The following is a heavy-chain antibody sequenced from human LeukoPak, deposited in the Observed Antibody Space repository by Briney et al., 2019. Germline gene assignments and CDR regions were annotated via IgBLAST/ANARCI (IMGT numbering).Heavy chain of an antibody. CDR1: GYTFTGYY. CDR3: AKDRGSGWYAFDY. Sequence: ASVKVSYKASGYTFTGYYMHWVRQAPGQGLEWMGWINPNSGGTNYAQKFQGRLTMTRDTSIGAFYMELSRLRSDDTARYYCAKDRGSGWYAFDYWGQGTLVTVSS. D-gene: IGHD6-19*01. V-gene: IGHV1-2*02. CDR2: INPNSGGT. J-gene: IGHJ4*02.